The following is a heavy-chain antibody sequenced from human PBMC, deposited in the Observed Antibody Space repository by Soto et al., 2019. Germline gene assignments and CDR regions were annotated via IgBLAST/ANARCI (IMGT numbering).Heavy chain of an antibody. CDR3: ARIATDVGY. CDR1: GGSISSDSYY. J-gene: IGHJ4*02. V-gene: IGHV4-39*01. Sequence: SETLSLTCTVSGGSISSDSYYWGWIRQSPEKGLEWIASISYSGSTYYNPSLKSRVTISVDTSKNQFSLKLSSVTAADTAVYYCARIATDVGYWGQGTLVTVSS. D-gene: IGHD6-13*01. CDR2: ISYSGST.